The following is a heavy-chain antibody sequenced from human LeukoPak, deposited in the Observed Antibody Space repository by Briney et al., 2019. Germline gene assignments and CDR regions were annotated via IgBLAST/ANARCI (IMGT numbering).Heavy chain of an antibody. Sequence: GGSLRLSCAASGFTFSSYGVHWVRQAPGKGLEWVSFKRYDGTSKFYADSVKGRFTISRDNPKNTLYLQMNSLRAEDTAVYYCAKYGNTFDIWGQGTMVTVSS. J-gene: IGHJ3*02. CDR3: AKYGNTFDI. D-gene: IGHD2/OR15-2a*01. V-gene: IGHV3-30*02. CDR2: KRYDGTSK. CDR1: GFTFSSYG.